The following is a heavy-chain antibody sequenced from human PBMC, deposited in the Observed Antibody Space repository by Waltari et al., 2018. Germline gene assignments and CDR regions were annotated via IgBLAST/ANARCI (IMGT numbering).Heavy chain of an antibody. D-gene: IGHD3-3*01. CDR1: GFRFTHAW. V-gene: IGHV3-15*01. Sequence: EVQLVESGGGLVEPGGSLSLSCTASGFRFTHAWMTSVRQAPGKGLEWVGLIKSRGSGETVDYAAPVKGRFTISRDDSKDTVYLQMSSLRVEDTALYYCTADLSEFGHGEIDFWGQGSQVTVSS. CDR3: TADLSEFGHGEIDF. CDR2: IKSRGSGETV. J-gene: IGHJ4*02.